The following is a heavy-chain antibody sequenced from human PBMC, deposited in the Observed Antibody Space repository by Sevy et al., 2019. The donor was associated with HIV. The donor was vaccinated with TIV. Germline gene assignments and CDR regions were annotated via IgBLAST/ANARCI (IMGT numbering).Heavy chain of an antibody. V-gene: IGHV3-30*03. D-gene: IGHD1-26*01. CDR2: ISNDGSKT. J-gene: IGHJ4*02. CDR1: GFPFSDYQ. Sequence: GGSLRLSCAVSGFPFSDYQMHWVRQAPGKGLEWLAVISNDGSKTYYADSMKGRFTFSRDNSKNTLYLHMNSLRAEDTARYYCGSLIEGGYTHLFDFWGQGILVTVSS. CDR3: GSLIEGGYTHLFDF.